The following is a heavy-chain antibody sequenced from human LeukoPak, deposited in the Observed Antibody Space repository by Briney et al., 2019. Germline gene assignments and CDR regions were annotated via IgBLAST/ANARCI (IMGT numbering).Heavy chain of an antibody. CDR2: ITWEGENT. Sequence: PGGSLRLSCAASGLNFRDYTMHWVRQAPGKGLEWLSLITWEGENTSYADSVKGRFTISRDNTRNSLFLQMNSLRTEDTALYFCAKVRGGGDWDFFDSWGLGTLVTVSS. CDR3: AKVRGGGDWDFFDS. J-gene: IGHJ4*02. CDR1: GLNFRDYT. V-gene: IGHV3-43*01. D-gene: IGHD2-21*02.